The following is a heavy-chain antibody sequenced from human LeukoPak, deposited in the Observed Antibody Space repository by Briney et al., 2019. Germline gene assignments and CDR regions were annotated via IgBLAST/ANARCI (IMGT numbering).Heavy chain of an antibody. V-gene: IGHV1-69*13. CDR2: IIPIFGTA. J-gene: IGHJ4*02. CDR3: AREGGTTETSFDY. CDR1: GGTFSSYA. D-gene: IGHD4-17*01. Sequence: ASVKVSCKASGGTFSSYAISWVRQAPGQGLEWMGGIIPIFGTANYAQKFQGRVTITADESTSTAYMELSSLRSEDTAVYYCAREGGTTETSFDYWGQGTLVTVSS.